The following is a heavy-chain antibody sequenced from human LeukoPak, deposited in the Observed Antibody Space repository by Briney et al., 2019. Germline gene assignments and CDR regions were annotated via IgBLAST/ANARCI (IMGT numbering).Heavy chain of an antibody. CDR2: INHSGST. V-gene: IGHV4-34*01. J-gene: IGHJ4*02. Sequence: PSETLSLTCAVYGGSFSSYYWSWIRQPPGKGLEWIGEINHSGSTNYNPSLKSRVTISVDTSKNQFSLKLSSVTAADTAVYYCARGTGYYDSSGYYYYWGQGTLVTVSS. D-gene: IGHD3-22*01. CDR1: GGSFSSYY. CDR3: ARGTGYYDSSGYYYY.